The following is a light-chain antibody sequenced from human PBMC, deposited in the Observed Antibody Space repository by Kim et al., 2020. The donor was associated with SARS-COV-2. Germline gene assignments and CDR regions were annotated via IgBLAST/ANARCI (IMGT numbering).Light chain of an antibody. CDR2: DNN. CDR3: GAWDSSLSAVI. J-gene: IGLJ2*01. V-gene: IGLV1-51*01. CDR1: SSNIGKNY. Sequence: GHQGTFSCSGSSSNIGKNYVSWDQQLPGTAPKLHIYDNNKRPSGIPDRFFGSKSGTSATLGITGLQTGDEADYYCGAWDSSLSAVIFGGGTQLTVL.